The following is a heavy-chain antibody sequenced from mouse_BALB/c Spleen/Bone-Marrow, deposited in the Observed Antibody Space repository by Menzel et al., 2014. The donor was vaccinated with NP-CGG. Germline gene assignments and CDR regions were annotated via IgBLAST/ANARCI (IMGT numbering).Heavy chain of an antibody. D-gene: IGHD3-1*01. CDR3: ARRGGYGAWFAY. Sequence: VQVVESGPGLVAPSQSLSITCTVSGFSLTGYGVNWVRQPPGKGLEWLGMIWGDGSTDYNSALKSRLSISKDNSKSQVFLKMHSLQSDDTARYYCARRGGYGAWFAYWGQRALVTVSA. V-gene: IGHV2-6-7*01. J-gene: IGHJ3*01. CDR1: GFSLTGYG. CDR2: IWGDGST.